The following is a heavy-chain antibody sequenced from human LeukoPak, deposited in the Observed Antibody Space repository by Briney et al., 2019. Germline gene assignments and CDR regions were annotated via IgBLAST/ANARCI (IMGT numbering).Heavy chain of an antibody. CDR1: GYIFTNYA. V-gene: IGHV1-3*01. CDR3: ARGTVGGIDY. J-gene: IGHJ4*02. Sequence: GASVKVSCKASGYIFTNYAIHWVRQAPGQRLEWVGWINAGNGDTKYSQKFQGRVTITRDTSATTAYMDLSSLRSEDTAVYYCARGTVGGIDYWDQGTLVTVSS. D-gene: IGHD4-23*01. CDR2: INAGNGDT.